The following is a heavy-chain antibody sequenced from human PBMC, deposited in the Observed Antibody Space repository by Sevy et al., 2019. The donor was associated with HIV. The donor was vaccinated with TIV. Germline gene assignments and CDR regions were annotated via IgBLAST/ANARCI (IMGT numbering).Heavy chain of an antibody. D-gene: IGHD1-1*01. CDR1: GFTFSNFG. CDR3: VKEGGVTGTGGDC. V-gene: IGHV3-30*02. CDR2: IQYDGSHK. J-gene: IGHJ4*02. Sequence: GGSLRLSCAASGFTFSNFGMHWVRQAPGKGLEWVSFIQYDGSHKYYTDSVKGRLTISRDNSKNTLYLQMNSLRAEDTAVYYCVKEGGVTGTGGDCWGQGTLVTVS.